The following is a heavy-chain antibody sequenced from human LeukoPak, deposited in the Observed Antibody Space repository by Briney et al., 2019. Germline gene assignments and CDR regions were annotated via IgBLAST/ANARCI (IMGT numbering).Heavy chain of an antibody. CDR3: ARLGYCSGGSCYALPDYYYYMDV. CDR1: GYTFTSYG. D-gene: IGHD2-15*01. J-gene: IGHJ6*03. Sequence: ASVKVSCKASGYTFTSYGISWVRQAPGQGPEWMGWISAYNGNTNYAQKLQGRVTMTTDTSTSTAYMELRSLRSDDTAVYYCARLGYCSGGSCYALPDYYYYMDVWGKGTTVTVSS. CDR2: ISAYNGNT. V-gene: IGHV1-18*01.